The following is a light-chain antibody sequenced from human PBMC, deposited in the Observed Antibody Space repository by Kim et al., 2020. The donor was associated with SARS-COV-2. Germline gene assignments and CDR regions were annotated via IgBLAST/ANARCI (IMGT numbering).Light chain of an antibody. J-gene: IGKJ5*01. CDR1: QSVSTY. CDR2: DAS. V-gene: IGKV3-11*01. CDR3: QQHGNCPPIT. Sequence: EIVLTQSPATLSLSPGGRATLSCRASQSVSTYLAWYQQRPGQAPRLLIYDASNRATGVPARFSGSGSGTDFTLTISSLEPEDFTLYYCQQHGNCPPITFGQGTRLEIK.